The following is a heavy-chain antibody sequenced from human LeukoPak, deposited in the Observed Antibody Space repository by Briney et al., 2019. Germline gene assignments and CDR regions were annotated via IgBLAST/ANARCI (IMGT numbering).Heavy chain of an antibody. J-gene: IGHJ2*01. CDR1: GYSISSGYY. V-gene: IGHV4-38-2*01. CDR3: ARGIAEDYYWYFDL. D-gene: IGHD6-13*01. Sequence: SEALSLTCAVSGYSISSGYYWGWIRQPPGKGLEWIGSIYHSGSTYYNPSLKSRVTMSVDTSKNQFSLKLSSATAADTAVYYCARGIAEDYYWYFDLWGRGTLVTVSS. CDR2: IYHSGST.